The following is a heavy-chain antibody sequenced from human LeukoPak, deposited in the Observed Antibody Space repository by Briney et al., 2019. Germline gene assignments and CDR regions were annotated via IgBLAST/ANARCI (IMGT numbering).Heavy chain of an antibody. CDR2: MSGIRDST. CDR3: AKTGAAPRDYYYGMDV. CDR1: GFTFSDHY. V-gene: IGHV3-23*01. J-gene: IGHJ6*02. Sequence: PGGSLRLSCAASGFTFSDHYMSWVRQAPGKGLEWVSTMSGIRDSTYYAYSLKCPFTISRDNSSNTLYLQMNSLRAEDTAVYYCAKTGAAPRDYYYGMDVWGQGTTVTVSS. D-gene: IGHD6-13*01.